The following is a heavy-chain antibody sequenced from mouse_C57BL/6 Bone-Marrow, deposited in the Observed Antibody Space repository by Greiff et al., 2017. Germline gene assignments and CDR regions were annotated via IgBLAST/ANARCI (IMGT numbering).Heavy chain of an antibody. D-gene: IGHD1-2*01. Sequence: QVTLKESGPGILQSSQTLSLTCSFSGFSLSTSGMGVSWIRQPSGKGLEWLAHIYWDDDKRYNPSLKSRLTISKDTSRNQVFLKITSMDTADTATYYCARVHYYGPWYFDVWGTGTTVTVSS. CDR1: GFSLSTSGMG. J-gene: IGHJ1*03. CDR3: ARVHYYGPWYFDV. CDR2: IYWDDDK. V-gene: IGHV8-12*01.